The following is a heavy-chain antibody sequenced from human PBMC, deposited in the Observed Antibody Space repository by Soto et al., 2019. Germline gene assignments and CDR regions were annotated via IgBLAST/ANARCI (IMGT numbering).Heavy chain of an antibody. CDR3: ARLMGAYYYGSGSYRAFDI. CDR1: GYSFTSYW. Sequence: GESLKISCKGSGYSFTSYWIGWVRQMPGKGLEWMGIIYPGDSDTRYSPSFQGQVTISADKSISTAYLQWSSLKASNTAMYYCARLMGAYYYGSGSYRAFDIWGQGTMVTVSS. J-gene: IGHJ3*02. D-gene: IGHD3-10*01. CDR2: IYPGDSDT. V-gene: IGHV5-51*01.